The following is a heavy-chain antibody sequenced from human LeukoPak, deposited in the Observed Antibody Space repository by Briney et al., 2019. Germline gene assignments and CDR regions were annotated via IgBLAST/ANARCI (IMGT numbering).Heavy chain of an antibody. CDR1: GYTSTGYY. Sequence: ASVKVSCKASGYTSTGYYMHWVRQAPGQGLEWMGWINPNSGGTNYAQKFQGRVTMTRDTSISTAYMELSRLRSDDTAVYYCARDFSAYSSSWYYPPPSDYWGQGTLVTVSS. CDR2: INPNSGGT. CDR3: ARDFSAYSSSWYYPPPSDY. V-gene: IGHV1-2*02. D-gene: IGHD6-13*01. J-gene: IGHJ4*02.